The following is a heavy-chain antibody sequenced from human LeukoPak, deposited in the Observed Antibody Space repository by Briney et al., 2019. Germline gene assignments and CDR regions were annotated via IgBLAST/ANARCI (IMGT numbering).Heavy chain of an antibody. CDR1: GGSISSYY. CDR3: ARLKYSSSWYWFDP. D-gene: IGHD6-13*01. CDR2: IYYSGST. V-gene: IGHV4-59*08. J-gene: IGHJ5*02. Sequence: SETLSLTCTVSGGSISSYYWSWIRQPPGKGLEWIGYIYYSGSTNYNPSLKSRATISVDTSKNQFSLKLSSVTAADTAVYYCARLKYSSSWYWFDPWGQGTLVTVSS.